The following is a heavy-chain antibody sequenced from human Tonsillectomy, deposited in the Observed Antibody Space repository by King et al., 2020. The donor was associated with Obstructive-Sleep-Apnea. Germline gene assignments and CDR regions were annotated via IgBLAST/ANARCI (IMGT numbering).Heavy chain of an antibody. CDR2: LRYDGNNK. CDR1: GFTFSSYG. J-gene: IGHJ4*02. V-gene: IGHV3-30*02. CDR3: AKDAAITGTLDY. D-gene: IGHD1-7*01. Sequence: VQLVESGGGVVQPGRSLILSCEASGFTFSSYGMHCVRQAPGKGLEWVSFLRYDGNNKYYAGSVKGRFTISRDNPKNTLYLQMDDLRTEDTAVYYCAKDAAITGTLDYWGQGILVTVSS.